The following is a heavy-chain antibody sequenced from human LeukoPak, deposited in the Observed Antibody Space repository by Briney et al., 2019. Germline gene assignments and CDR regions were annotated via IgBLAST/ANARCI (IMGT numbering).Heavy chain of an antibody. D-gene: IGHD3-22*01. CDR1: GGTFSSYA. V-gene: IGHV1-69*05. CDR2: IIPIFGTA. J-gene: IGHJ3*02. CDR3: ARVPMIVVPPAFDI. Sequence: GASVKVSCKASGGTFSSYAISWVRQAPGQGLEWMGGIIPIFGTANYAQKFQGRVTMTRDMSTSTVYMELSSLRSEDTAVYYCARVPMIVVPPAFDIWGQGTMVTVSS.